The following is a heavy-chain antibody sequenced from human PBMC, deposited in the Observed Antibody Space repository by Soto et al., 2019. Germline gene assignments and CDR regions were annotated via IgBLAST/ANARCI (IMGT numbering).Heavy chain of an antibody. CDR3: ARHNYGDYLYIENWFEP. CDR1: GGSISSYY. V-gene: IGHV4-59*08. D-gene: IGHD4-17*01. J-gene: IGHJ5*02. Sequence: PSETLSLTCTVSGGSISSYYWSWIRQPPGKGLEWIGYIYYSGSTNYNPSLKSRVTISVDTSKNQFSLKLSSVTAADTAVYYCARHNYGDYLYIENWFEPWGQGTLVTVSS. CDR2: IYYSGST.